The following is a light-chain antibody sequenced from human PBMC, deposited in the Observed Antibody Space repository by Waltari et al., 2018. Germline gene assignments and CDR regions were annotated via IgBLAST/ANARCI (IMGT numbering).Light chain of an antibody. Sequence: QSAPTPPASVSGSPGQSITISCTGTNSDVGRYNLFSWYQQHPDKAPKLIIYDVTERPSGVSDRLSGSKSGNTASLTISGLQAEDEADYYCCSYAGSFTWVFGGGTKLTVL. V-gene: IGLV2-23*02. J-gene: IGLJ3*02. CDR3: CSYAGSFTWV. CDR2: DVT. CDR1: NSDVGRYNL.